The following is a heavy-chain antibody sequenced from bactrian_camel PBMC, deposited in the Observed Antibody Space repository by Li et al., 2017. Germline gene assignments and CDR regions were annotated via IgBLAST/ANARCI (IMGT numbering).Heavy chain of an antibody. V-gene: IGHV3S53*01. CDR1: ENSISGYC. D-gene: IGHD3*01. J-gene: IGHJ6*01. CDR3: AAAQYCRLQPTAFGY. CDR2: IDADGSV. Sequence: HVQLVESGGGEVQAGGSLRLSCTAPENSISGYCMGWFRKFGRQDREGVAAIDADGSVSYADVVKGRFTVSRDNANNTINLMMNSLKPEDTAMYYCAAAQYCRLQPTAFGYWGQGTQVTVS.